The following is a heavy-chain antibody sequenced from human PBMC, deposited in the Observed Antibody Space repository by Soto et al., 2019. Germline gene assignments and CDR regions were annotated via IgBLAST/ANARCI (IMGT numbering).Heavy chain of an antibody. Sequence: GGSLRLSCAASGFTFSSYGMHWVRQAPGKGLEWVAVISYDGSNKYYADSVKGRFTISRDNSKNTLYLQMNSLRAEDTAVYYCAKDMGVVEMATILQYWGQGTLVTVSS. D-gene: IGHD5-12*01. CDR2: ISYDGSNK. CDR3: AKDMGVVEMATILQY. J-gene: IGHJ4*02. CDR1: GFTFSSYG. V-gene: IGHV3-30*18.